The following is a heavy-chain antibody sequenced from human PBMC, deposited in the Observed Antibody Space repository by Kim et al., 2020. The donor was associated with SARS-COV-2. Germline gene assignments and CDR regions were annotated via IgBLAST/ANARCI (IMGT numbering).Heavy chain of an antibody. Sequence: VKGRFTISKEKSKDTLYLQMNSLRAEDTAVYYCAKDFLDDYGDYWYNGMDVWGKGTTVTVSS. V-gene: IGHV3-33*03. CDR3: AKDFLDDYGDYWYNGMDV. D-gene: IGHD4-17*01. J-gene: IGHJ6*04.